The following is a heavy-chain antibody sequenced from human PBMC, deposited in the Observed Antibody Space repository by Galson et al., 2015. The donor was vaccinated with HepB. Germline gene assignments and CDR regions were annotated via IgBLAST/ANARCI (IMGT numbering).Heavy chain of an antibody. J-gene: IGHJ3*01. D-gene: IGHD1-26*01. Sequence: SLRLSCAASGFTFSAYGMHWVRQAPGKGLEWVAEISHDATNKYYADSVKGRFTISRDNSKESLYLQMNSLRVEDTALYYCEIGGNDAFDVWGQGTMVTVSS. CDR1: GFTFSAYG. V-gene: IGHV3-30*03. CDR3: EIGGNDAFDV. CDR2: ISHDATNK.